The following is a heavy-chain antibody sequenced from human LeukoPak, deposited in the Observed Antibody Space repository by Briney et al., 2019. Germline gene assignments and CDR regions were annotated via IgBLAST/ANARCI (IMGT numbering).Heavy chain of an antibody. CDR1: GFTFSNAW. CDR3: TTDYYSVGVSALIND. J-gene: IGHJ4*02. Sequence: PGGSLRLSCAASGFTFSNAWMSWVRQAPGKGLEWVGRIKSKTDGGTTDYAAPVKGRFTISRDDSKNTLYLQMNSLKTEDTAVYYCTTDYYSVGVSALINDWGQGTLVTVSS. V-gene: IGHV3-15*01. CDR2: IKSKTDGGTT. D-gene: IGHD1-26*01.